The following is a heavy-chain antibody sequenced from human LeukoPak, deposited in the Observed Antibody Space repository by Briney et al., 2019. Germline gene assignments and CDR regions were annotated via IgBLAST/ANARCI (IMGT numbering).Heavy chain of an antibody. Sequence: ASVKVSCKASGYTFTSYGISWVRQAPGQGLEWMGWISAYNGNTNYAQKLQGRVTMTTDTSTSTAYTELRSLRSDATAVYYCARDRYYYDRPGGSPWFDPWGQGPLVPVSS. D-gene: IGHD3-22*01. CDR3: ARDRYYYDRPGGSPWFDP. CDR2: ISAYNGNT. V-gene: IGHV1-18*01. J-gene: IGHJ5*02. CDR1: GYTFTSYG.